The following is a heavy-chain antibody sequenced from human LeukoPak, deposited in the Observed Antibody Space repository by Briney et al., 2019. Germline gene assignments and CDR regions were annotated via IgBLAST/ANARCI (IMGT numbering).Heavy chain of an antibody. CDR1: GFTVSSNY. CDR2: IYSGGST. D-gene: IGHD1-26*01. CDR3: ARDGKTGSYSSFDY. Sequence: GGSLRLSCAASGFTVSSNYMNWVRQAPGKGLEWVSVIYSGGSTFYADSVKGRFTISRDNSKNTLWLQMNSLRAEDTAVYYCARDGKTGSYSSFDYWGQGTLVTVSS. J-gene: IGHJ4*02. V-gene: IGHV3-66*01.